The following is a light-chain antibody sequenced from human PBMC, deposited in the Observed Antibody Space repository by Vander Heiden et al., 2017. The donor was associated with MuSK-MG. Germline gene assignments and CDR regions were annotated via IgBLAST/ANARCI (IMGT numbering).Light chain of an antibody. CDR3: QQYGRSPRVYT. Sequence: EIVLAPSPGTLSLSPGERATLPCRASQSVSSSYLAWYQQKPGQAPRLLIFGAASRATGIPDRLSGSGSGTDFTLTISRVEPEDFAVYYCQQYGRSPRVYTFGQGTKLQIK. J-gene: IGKJ2*01. CDR1: QSVSSSY. V-gene: IGKV3-20*01. CDR2: GAA.